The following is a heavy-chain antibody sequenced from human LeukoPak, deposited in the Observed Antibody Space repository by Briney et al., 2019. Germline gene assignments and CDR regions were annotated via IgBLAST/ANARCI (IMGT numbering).Heavy chain of an antibody. J-gene: IGHJ4*02. CDR2: INTNTGNP. D-gene: IGHD6-19*01. Sequence: ASVKVSCKASGYTFTSYGISWVRQAPGQGLEWMGWINTNTGNPTYAQGFTGRFVFSLDTSVSTAYLQISSLKAEDTAVYYCARGGVAVAGYPHYWGQGTLVTVSS. V-gene: IGHV7-4-1*02. CDR1: GYTFTSYG. CDR3: ARGGVAVAGYPHY.